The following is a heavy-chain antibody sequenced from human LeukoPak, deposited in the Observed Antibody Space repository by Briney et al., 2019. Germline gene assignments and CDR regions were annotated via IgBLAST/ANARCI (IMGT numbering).Heavy chain of an antibody. CDR2: ISYDGSNK. Sequence: GGSLRLSCAASGFTFSGYPIHWVRQAPGKGLEWVAVISYDGSNKYYADSVKGRFTISRDNSKNTLYLQMNSLRAEDTAVYYCARAQKAVAGLGDLDYWGQGTLVTVSS. J-gene: IGHJ4*02. V-gene: IGHV3-30-3*01. CDR3: ARAQKAVAGLGDLDY. CDR1: GFTFSGYP. D-gene: IGHD6-19*01.